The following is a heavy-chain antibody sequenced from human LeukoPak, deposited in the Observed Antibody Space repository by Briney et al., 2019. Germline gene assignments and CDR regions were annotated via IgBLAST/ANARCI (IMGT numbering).Heavy chain of an antibody. V-gene: IGHV3-33*06. D-gene: IGHD4-11*01. CDR3: AKDAQRGFDYSNSFQY. J-gene: IGHJ4*02. CDR1: GFTFNIYT. Sequence: PGGSLRLSCAASGFTFNIYTINWVRQAPGKGLEWVAAIWSDATNIFYANSVKGRFFIQRDDYQNTVYLEMSSLRAEDTAVYYCAKDAQRGFDYSNSFQYWGQGSLVSVSP. CDR2: IWSDATNI.